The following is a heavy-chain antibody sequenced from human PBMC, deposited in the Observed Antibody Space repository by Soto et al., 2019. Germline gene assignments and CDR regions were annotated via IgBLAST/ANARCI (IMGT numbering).Heavy chain of an antibody. V-gene: IGHV3-74*01. D-gene: IGHD3-16*01. CDR1: GFPFSHYW. Sequence: GGSLRLSCAASGFPFSHYWMHWVRQTPGKGLVWVSRINPAGTITNYADSVEGRFTISRDNADSALFPQMNSLSAEDTAIYYCTSDTFGLRDTWGQETLVTVS. J-gene: IGHJ5*02. CDR3: TSDTFGLRDT. CDR2: INPAGTIT.